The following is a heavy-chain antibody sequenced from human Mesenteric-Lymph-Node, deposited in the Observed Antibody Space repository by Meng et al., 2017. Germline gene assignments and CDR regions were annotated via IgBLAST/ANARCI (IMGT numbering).Heavy chain of an antibody. CDR3: VRGGYFDWLPI. CDR2: ISRSGSTK. J-gene: IGHJ4*02. D-gene: IGHD3-9*01. Sequence: QVQLVESGGGLVKPGGSLRLSCAASGFTFSDYYMSWFRQAPGKGLEWVSYISRSGSTKYYADSVQGRFTVSRDDAKNSLYLEMNSLRAEDTAVYYCVRGGYFDWLPIWGQGTLVTVSS. V-gene: IGHV3-11*01. CDR1: GFTFSDYY.